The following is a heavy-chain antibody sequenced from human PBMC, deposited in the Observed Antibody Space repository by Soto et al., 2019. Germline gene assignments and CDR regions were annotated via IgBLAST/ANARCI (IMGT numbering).Heavy chain of an antibody. Sequence: PGGSLRLSCAASGFTFSSYAVSWVRQAPGKGPEWISSISGSGSTIYYADSVKGRFTISRDNSKDTLYLKMSGLRAEDTAVYYCAKLFYYYDSSGYYYFDYGGQGTLVTVSS. CDR1: GFTFSSYA. D-gene: IGHD3-22*01. J-gene: IGHJ4*02. V-gene: IGHV3-23*01. CDR3: AKLFYYYDSSGYYYFDY. CDR2: ISGSGSTI.